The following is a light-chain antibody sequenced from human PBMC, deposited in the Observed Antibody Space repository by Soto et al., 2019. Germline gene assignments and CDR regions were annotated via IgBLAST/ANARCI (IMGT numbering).Light chain of an antibody. V-gene: IGKV3-20*01. CDR3: QHYGTSPYT. CDR1: QSVSSNY. Sequence: EIVLTQSPGTLSLSPGERATLSCRASQSVSSNYLAWYQQKPGQTPRLLIYGASSRATGIPDRFSGSGSGTDFTLTISRLEPEDFVVYYCQHYGTSPYTFGQGTKLEIK. J-gene: IGKJ2*01. CDR2: GAS.